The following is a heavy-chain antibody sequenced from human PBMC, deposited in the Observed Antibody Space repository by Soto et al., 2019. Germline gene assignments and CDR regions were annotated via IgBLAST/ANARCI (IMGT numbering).Heavy chain of an antibody. V-gene: IGHV4-30-2*01. CDR2: IYHSGST. J-gene: IGHJ6*02. D-gene: IGHD2-21*02. Sequence: SETLSLTCAVSGGSISSGGYSWSWIRQPPGKGLEWIGYIYHSGSTYYNPSLKSRVTISVDRSKNQFSLKLSSVTAADTAVYYCARGIIDCGRDCEEGMAVWGQGTTVTVSS. CDR1: GGSISSGGYS. CDR3: ARGIIDCGRDCEEGMAV.